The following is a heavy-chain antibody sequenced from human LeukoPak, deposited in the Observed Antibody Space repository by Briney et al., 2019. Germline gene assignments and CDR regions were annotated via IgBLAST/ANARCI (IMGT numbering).Heavy chain of an antibody. J-gene: IGHJ4*02. CDR3: ARDLVSPRVDY. CDR1: GSNFRDYG. V-gene: IGHV3-30*03. D-gene: IGHD2-2*01. CDR2: ISYDGSNK. Sequence: PGGSLRLSCEASGSNFRDYGMNWVRQAPGKGLEWVAVISYDGSNKYYADSVKGRFTISRDNSKNTLYLQMNSLRAEDTAVYYCARDLVSPRVDYWGQGTLVTVSS.